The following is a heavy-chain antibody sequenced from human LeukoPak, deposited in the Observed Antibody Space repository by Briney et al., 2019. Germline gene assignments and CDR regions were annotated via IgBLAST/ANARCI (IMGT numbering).Heavy chain of an antibody. CDR1: GGSISSSSYY. D-gene: IGHD3-3*01. CDR2: IYYSGST. CDR3: ARSRSYDFWSGSTYYYYYMDV. J-gene: IGHJ6*03. V-gene: IGHV4-39*07. Sequence: SETLSLTCTVSGGSISSSSYYWGWIRQPPGKGLEWIGSIYYSGSTYYNPSLKSRVTISVDTSKNQFSLKLSSVTAADTAVYYCARSRSYDFWSGSTYYYYYMDVWGKGTTVTVSS.